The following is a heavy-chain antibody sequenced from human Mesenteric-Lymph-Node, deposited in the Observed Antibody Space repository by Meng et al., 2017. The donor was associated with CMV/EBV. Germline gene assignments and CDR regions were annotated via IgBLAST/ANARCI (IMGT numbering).Heavy chain of an antibody. Sequence: GESLKISCAASGFTHNSYWMTWVRQAPGKGLEWVANIRQDGSEEHYLGSVRGRFTISRDNAKNSLYLQMTNLRVEDTAVYYCARDPAFGAVDIWGQGTLVTVSS. J-gene: IGHJ3*02. CDR1: GFTHNSYW. CDR3: ARDPAFGAVDI. D-gene: IGHD2-2*01. CDR2: IRQDGSEE. V-gene: IGHV3-7*01.